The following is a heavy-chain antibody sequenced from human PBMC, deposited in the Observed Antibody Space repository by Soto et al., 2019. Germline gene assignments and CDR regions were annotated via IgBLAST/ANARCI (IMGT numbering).Heavy chain of an antibody. D-gene: IGHD2-15*01. CDR3: ASLSWPYCSGGSCYSGDYYYGMDV. Sequence: QVQLVQSGAEVKKPGSSVKVSCKASGGTFSSYAISWVRQAPGQGLEWMGGIIPIFGTANYAQKFQGRVTITADESTRTAYMELSSLRSEDTAVYYCASLSWPYCSGGSCYSGDYYYGMDVWGQGTTVTVSS. CDR1: GGTFSSYA. V-gene: IGHV1-69*01. CDR2: IIPIFGTA. J-gene: IGHJ6*02.